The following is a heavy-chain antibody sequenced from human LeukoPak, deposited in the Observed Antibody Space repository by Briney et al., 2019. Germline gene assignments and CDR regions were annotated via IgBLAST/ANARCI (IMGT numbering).Heavy chain of an antibody. Sequence: SETLSLTCAVYGGSFSGYYWSWIRQPPGKGLEWIGEINHSGSTNYNPSLKSRVTISVDTSKNQFSLKLSSVTAADTAVYYCARTENYIPEDWFDPWGQGTLVTVSS. J-gene: IGHJ5*02. D-gene: IGHD5-24*01. V-gene: IGHV4-34*01. CDR2: INHSGST. CDR1: GGSFSGYY. CDR3: ARTENYIPEDWFDP.